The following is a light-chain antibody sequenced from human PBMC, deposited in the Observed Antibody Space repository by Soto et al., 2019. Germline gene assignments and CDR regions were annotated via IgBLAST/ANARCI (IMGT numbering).Light chain of an antibody. CDR2: AAS. CDR1: QTISSY. V-gene: IGKV1-39*01. Sequence: DLQMTQSPSSLSASVGDRVTISCRASQTISSYLNWYQQKLGKAPKLLIYAASSLQSGVPARFSASGSGTDFTLTISSLQPEDFATYYCQQSYTTPFTFGPGTKVDIK. J-gene: IGKJ3*01. CDR3: QQSYTTPFT.